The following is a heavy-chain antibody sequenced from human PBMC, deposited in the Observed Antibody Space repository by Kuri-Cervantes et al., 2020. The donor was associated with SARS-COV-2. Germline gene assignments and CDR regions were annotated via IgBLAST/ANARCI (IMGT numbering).Heavy chain of an antibody. V-gene: IGHV4-4*07. J-gene: IGHJ4*02. CDR1: GGSISGYY. D-gene: IGHD2-21*01. Sequence: SETLSLTCSVTGGSISGYYWGWIRQSAAKELKWIGRISATGNTNYSPGLKSRVTMSVDTSQSQFSLRLNSVTAADTATYYCARGGRRAGAYYFDLWGPGTLVTVSS. CDR3: ARGGRRAGAYYFDL. CDR2: ISATGNT.